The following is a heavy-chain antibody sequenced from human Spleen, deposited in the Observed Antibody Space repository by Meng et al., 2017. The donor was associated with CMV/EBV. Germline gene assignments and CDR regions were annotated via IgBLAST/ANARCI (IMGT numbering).Heavy chain of an antibody. Sequence: GSISRSSWWSWGRQPPGKGLEWIGESYHSESTNYNPSLKSRVTISVDKSKNQFSLKLSSVTAADTAVYYCASTRDIVVVPAEAFDYWGQGTLVTVSS. V-gene: IGHV4-4*02. J-gene: IGHJ4*02. CDR3: ASTRDIVVVPAEAFDY. CDR1: GSISRSSW. CDR2: SYHSEST. D-gene: IGHD2-2*01.